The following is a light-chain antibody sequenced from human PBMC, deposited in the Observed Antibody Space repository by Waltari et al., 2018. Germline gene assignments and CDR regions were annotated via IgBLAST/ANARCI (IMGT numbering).Light chain of an antibody. CDR1: ENIGTY. V-gene: IGKV1-39*01. CDR2: GAS. J-gene: IGKJ2*01. CDR3: QRTYSTPPYT. Sequence: DIQMTQSPSSLYASVGDRVTITCRAQENIGTYLSWYQQKPGKAPTLLIYGASRLQSGVPSRFSGSGSGTDFTLTISSLQPEDLATYYCQRTYSTPPYTFGQGTKLDIK.